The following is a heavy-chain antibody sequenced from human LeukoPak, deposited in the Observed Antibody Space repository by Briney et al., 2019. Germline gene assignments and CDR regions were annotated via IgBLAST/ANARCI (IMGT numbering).Heavy chain of an antibody. CDR3: AREGRDGYNEY. CDR1: GDSISSYY. D-gene: IGHD5-24*01. V-gene: IGHV4-59*01. CDR2: IYNNAST. Sequence: SETLSLTCAVSGDSISSYYWSWIRQPPGKGLEWIGYIYNNASTSYSPSLKSRLFMSVDTSTNKVSLKLRSVTEADTAIYYCAREGRDGYNEYWGQGTLVIVSS. J-gene: IGHJ4*02.